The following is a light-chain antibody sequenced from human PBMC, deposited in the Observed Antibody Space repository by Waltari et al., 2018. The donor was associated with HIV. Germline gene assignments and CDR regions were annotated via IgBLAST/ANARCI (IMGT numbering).Light chain of an antibody. CDR3: QQYVDWPRT. V-gene: IGKV3-15*01. CDR2: GAS. J-gene: IGKJ2*01. CDR1: QGVDAM. Sequence: EIVMTQSPVTLSVSPGERATLSCRASQGVDAMLAWYQQKPGQAPRLLIYGASKRDTGVPVRFSGSGSGTEFTLTISSLQSEDYAVYYCQQYVDWPRTFGQGTKVEVK.